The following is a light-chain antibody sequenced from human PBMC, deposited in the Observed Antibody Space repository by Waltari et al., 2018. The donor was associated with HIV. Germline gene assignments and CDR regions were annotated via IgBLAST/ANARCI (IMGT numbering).Light chain of an antibody. Sequence: SVLTQPPSVSEAPRQRVTISCPGSSSNIGNNAVTWYQQLPGKPPKLLIYYDDLLTSGVSDRFSGSKSGTSASLAISGLQSEDESDYYCAAWDDSLNGVVFGGGTKLTVL. J-gene: IGLJ2*01. V-gene: IGLV1-36*01. CDR2: YDD. CDR3: AAWDDSLNGVV. CDR1: SSNIGNNA.